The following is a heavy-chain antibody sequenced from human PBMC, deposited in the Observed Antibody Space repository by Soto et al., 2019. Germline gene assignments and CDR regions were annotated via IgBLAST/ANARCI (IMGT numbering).Heavy chain of an antibody. Sequence: SVNVSCKASVFTFTISAVQWGRQARGQRLEWIGWIVVGSGNTNYAQKFQERVTITRDMSTSTAYMELSSLRSEDTAVYYCAADRGYSGYDYWGYYYYYYGMDVWGQGTTVTVSS. D-gene: IGHD5-12*01. CDR3: AADRGYSGYDYWGYYYYYYGMDV. CDR2: IVVGSGNT. J-gene: IGHJ6*02. CDR1: VFTFTISA. V-gene: IGHV1-58*01.